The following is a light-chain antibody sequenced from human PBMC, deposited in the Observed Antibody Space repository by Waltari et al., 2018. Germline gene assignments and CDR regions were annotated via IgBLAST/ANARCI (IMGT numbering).Light chain of an antibody. J-gene: IGKJ2*01. V-gene: IGKV3-20*01. Sequence: EVVLTQSPGTVSLSPGQRATLSCRASQSVNFTSLAWYQQKPGQAPTLLISDVSRRSTAIPDRFSGSGSGTDFTLTISSVEIEDFAVYYCQNYGRSPTFGQGTRLEI. CDR1: QSVNFTS. CDR2: DVS. CDR3: QNYGRSPT.